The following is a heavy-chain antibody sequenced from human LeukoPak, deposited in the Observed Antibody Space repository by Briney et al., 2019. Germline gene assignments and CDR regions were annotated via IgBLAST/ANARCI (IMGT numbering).Heavy chain of an antibody. Sequence: GASVKVSCKASGYTFTDSYMHWVRQAPGQGLEWMGWINPNSGGTNYAQKFQGRVTMTRDTSISTAYMELSRLRSDDTAVYYCARCIRGIRLSSLPTPFGYWGQGTLVTVSS. J-gene: IGHJ4*02. D-gene: IGHD2-8*01. CDR1: GYTFTDSY. V-gene: IGHV1-2*02. CDR2: INPNSGGT. CDR3: ARCIRGIRLSSLPTPFGY.